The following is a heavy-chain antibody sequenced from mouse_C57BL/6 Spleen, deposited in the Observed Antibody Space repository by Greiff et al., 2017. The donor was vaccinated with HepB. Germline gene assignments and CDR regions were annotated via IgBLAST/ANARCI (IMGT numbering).Heavy chain of an antibody. CDR2: IDPSDSYT. J-gene: IGHJ4*01. V-gene: IGHV1-69*01. CDR3: AKGHSSMDY. Sequence: QVQLQQPGAELVMPGASVKLSCKASGYTFTSYWMHWVKQRPGQGLEWIGEIDPSDSYTNYNQKFKGKSTLTVDKSSSTAYMQLSSLTSEDSAVYYFAKGHSSMDYWGQGTSVTVSS. CDR1: GYTFTSYW.